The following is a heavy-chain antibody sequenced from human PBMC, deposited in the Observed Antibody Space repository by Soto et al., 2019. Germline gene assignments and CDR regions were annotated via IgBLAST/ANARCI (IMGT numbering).Heavy chain of an antibody. J-gene: IGHJ4*02. CDR1: GFTFSSYA. CDR3: AKGANYYGIFDY. D-gene: IGHD3-22*01. CDR2: INPSGGDT. Sequence: GGSLRLSCAASGFTFSSYAMSWVRQAPGKGLEWVSTINPSGGDTYYPDSVKGRFTISRDNSKDTLYLQMDSLRADDTAVYYCAKGANYYGIFDYWGQGTLVTVSS. V-gene: IGHV3-23*01.